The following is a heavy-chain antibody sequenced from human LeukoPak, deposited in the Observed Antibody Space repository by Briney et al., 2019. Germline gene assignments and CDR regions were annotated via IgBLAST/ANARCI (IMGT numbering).Heavy chain of an antibody. D-gene: IGHD2-2*01. CDR3: ARYCSSTSCYDNWFDP. Sequence: SETLSLTRTVSGYSISSGYFWGWIRQPPGKGLECIGTINHSGSTNYNPSLKSRVTISVDTSKNQFSLKLSSVTAADTAVYYCARYCSSTSCYDNWFDPWGQGTLVTVSS. CDR1: GYSISSGYF. J-gene: IGHJ5*02. CDR2: INHSGST. V-gene: IGHV4-38-2*02.